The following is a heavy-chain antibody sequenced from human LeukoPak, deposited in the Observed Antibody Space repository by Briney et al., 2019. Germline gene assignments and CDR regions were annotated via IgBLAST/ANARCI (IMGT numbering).Heavy chain of an antibody. CDR1: GFTFSTYW. CDR2: INSDGSST. D-gene: IGHD6-19*01. J-gene: IGHJ4*02. CDR3: ARGGSGWLFDY. V-gene: IGHV3-74*01. Sequence: GSLRLSCAASGFTFSTYWMHWVRQAPGQGLVWVSRINSDGSSTSYADSVKGRFTISRDNAKNTLYLQMNSLRAEDTGVYYCARGGSGWLFDYWGQGTLVTVSS.